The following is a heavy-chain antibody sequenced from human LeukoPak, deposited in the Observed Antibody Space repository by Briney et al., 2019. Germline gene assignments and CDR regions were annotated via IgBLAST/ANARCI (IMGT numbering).Heavy chain of an antibody. CDR1: GGSISSGSYY. D-gene: IGHD4-17*01. Sequence: SQTLSLTCTVSGGSISSGSYYWSWIRQPAGKGLEWIGRIYTSGSTNYNPSLKSRVTISVDTSKNQFSLKLSSVTAADTAVYYCARGPDDYGDSTLSGWFDPWGQGTLVTVSS. J-gene: IGHJ5*02. V-gene: IGHV4-61*02. CDR3: ARGPDDYGDSTLSGWFDP. CDR2: IYTSGST.